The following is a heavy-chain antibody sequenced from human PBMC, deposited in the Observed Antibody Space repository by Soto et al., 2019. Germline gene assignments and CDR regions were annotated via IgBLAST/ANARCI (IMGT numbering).Heavy chain of an antibody. J-gene: IGHJ6*01. CDR3: ARVGYCSDTRCYYGQDYYFFYGMDV. CDR1: GYTFTGYY. V-gene: IGHV1-2*02. D-gene: IGHD2-2*01. CDR2: INPNSGDK. Sequence: QGRLVQSGAEVKRPGASVKVSCKASGYTFTGYYMHWVRQVPGQGLEWMGWINPNSGDKDYAQKFQGRVTLTRDKSISTAYMELSSLKSDDTAVYYCARVGYCSDTRCYYGQDYYFFYGMDVW.